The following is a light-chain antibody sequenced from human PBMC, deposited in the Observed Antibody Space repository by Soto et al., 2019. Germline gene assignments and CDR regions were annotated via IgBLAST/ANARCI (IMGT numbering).Light chain of an antibody. CDR2: AAS. CDR3: QNYKGAPWT. V-gene: IGKV1-27*01. J-gene: IGKJ1*01. Sequence: DIQMTQSPSSLSASVGDRVTITCRASQGISTYLVWYQQKPGTVPKLLIYAASILQSGVPSRFSGSGSGTYFTLTISSLQPEDVATYYFQNYKGAPWTFGQGTKVEIK. CDR1: QGISTY.